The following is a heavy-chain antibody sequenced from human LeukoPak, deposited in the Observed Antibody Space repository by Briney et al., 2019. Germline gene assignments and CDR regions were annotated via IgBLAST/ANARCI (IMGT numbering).Heavy chain of an antibody. CDR3: ARGLRYFDWLLFAGNWFDP. V-gene: IGHV4-61*02. CDR1: GGSISSGSYY. J-gene: IGHJ5*02. Sequence: PSQTLSLTCTVSGGSISSGSYYWSWIRQPAGKGLEWIGRIYTSGSTNYNPSLKSRVTISVDTSKNQFSLKLSSVTAADTAVYYCARGLRYFDWLLFAGNWFDPWGQGTLVTVSS. CDR2: IYTSGST. D-gene: IGHD3-9*01.